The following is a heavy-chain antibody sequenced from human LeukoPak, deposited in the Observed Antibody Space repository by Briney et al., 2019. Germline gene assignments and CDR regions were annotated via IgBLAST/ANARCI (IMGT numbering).Heavy chain of an antibody. CDR1: GFTFSDYY. V-gene: IGHV3-74*01. CDR2: INSDGINT. D-gene: IGHD3-22*01. CDR3: ARIYYDSSGYYVDAFDI. J-gene: IGHJ3*02. Sequence: PGGSLRLSCAASGFTFSDYYMSWIRQAPGKGLVWVSRINSDGINTSYADSVKGRFTISRDNAKNTLNLQMNSLRAEDTAVYYCARIYYDSSGYYVDAFDIWGQGTMVTVSS.